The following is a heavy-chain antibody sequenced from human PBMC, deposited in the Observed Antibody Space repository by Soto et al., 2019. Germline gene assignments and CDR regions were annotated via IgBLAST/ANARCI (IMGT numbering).Heavy chain of an antibody. CDR1: GYTFTSYG. J-gene: IGHJ5*02. V-gene: IGHV1-18*01. Sequence: ASVKVSCKASGYTFTSYGISWVRQAPGQGLEWMGWISAYNGNTNYAQKLQGRVTMTTDTSTSTAYMELRSLRSDDTAVYYCARLASVAYCGGDCYSFWFDPWGQGTLVTVSS. CDR2: ISAYNGNT. D-gene: IGHD2-21*02. CDR3: ARLASVAYCGGDCYSFWFDP.